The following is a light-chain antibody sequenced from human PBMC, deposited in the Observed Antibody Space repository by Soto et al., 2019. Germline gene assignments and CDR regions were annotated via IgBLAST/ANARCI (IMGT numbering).Light chain of an antibody. CDR3: QSYDSSLSGYVV. Sequence: QSVLTQPPSVSGAPGQRVTISCTGSSSNIGAGYDVHWYQQLPGTAPKLLIYGNSNRPSGVPDRFSGSKSGTSASLAITGLKAEYEDDYYCQSYDSSLSGYVVFGGGTKLTVL. CDR2: GNS. V-gene: IGLV1-40*01. J-gene: IGLJ2*01. CDR1: SSNIGAGYD.